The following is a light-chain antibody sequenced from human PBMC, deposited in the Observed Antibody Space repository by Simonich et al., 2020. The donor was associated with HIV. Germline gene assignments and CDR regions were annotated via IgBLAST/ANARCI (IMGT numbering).Light chain of an antibody. V-gene: IGKV1D-13*01. CDR3: QHYNNYLYT. CDR1: QGISSA. J-gene: IGKJ2*01. Sequence: AIQLTQSPSSLSASVGDRVTITCRASQGISSALAWYQQKPGKAPKLLIYDASRLESGVPSRFSGSGSGTEFTLTISSLQPDDFATYYCQHYNNYLYTFGQGTKLEI. CDR2: DAS.